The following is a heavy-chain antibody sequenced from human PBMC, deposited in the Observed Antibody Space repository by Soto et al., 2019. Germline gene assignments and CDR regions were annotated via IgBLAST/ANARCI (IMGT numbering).Heavy chain of an antibody. D-gene: IGHD3-16*01. Sequence: EVQLVESGGGLVQPGGSLRLSCAASGFTFSSYDMHWVRQVAGKGLEWVSAIGVAGDTYYPDSVKGRFTISRENAKNSLYLRVNSRRAEDTAVYYCARGGWGSIWSEGGSRIDYWGQGTLVTVSS. CDR1: GFTFSSYD. J-gene: IGHJ4*02. V-gene: IGHV3-13*01. CDR3: ARGGWGSIWSEGGSRIDY. CDR2: IGVAGDT.